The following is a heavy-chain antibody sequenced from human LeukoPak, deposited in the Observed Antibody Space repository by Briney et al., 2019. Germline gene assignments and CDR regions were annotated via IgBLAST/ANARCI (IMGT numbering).Heavy chain of an antibody. D-gene: IGHD3-16*01. CDR2: IHPSGST. J-gene: IGHJ4*02. Sequence: PSETLSLTCAVYGGSFSGNYWSWLRQPPGKGLEWIGEIHPSGSTNYNPSLKRRVSISVDTSKNQFSLKLASVTAADTAVYYCARGDDSRKSGYWGQGTLVTVSS. CDR3: ARGDDSRKSGY. CDR1: GGSFSGNY. V-gene: IGHV4-34*01.